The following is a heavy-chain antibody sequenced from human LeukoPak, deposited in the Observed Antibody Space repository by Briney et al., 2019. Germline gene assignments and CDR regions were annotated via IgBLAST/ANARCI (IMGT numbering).Heavy chain of an antibody. CDR1: GSMFSRHA. CDR3: AKLADDPI. V-gene: IGHV3-23*01. D-gene: IGHD2-15*01. Sequence: PGGSLRLSCAASGSMFSRHAMHWVRQAPGKGLEWVSVITGSGGSTDYADSVKGRFTISRDNSKNTLFLQMDSLRAEDTAVYYCAKLADDPIWGQGTMVTVSS. J-gene: IGHJ3*02. CDR2: ITGSGGST.